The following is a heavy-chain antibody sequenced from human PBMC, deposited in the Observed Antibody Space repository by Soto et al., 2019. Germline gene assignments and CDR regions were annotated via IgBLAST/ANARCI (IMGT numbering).Heavy chain of an antibody. V-gene: IGHV3-21*01. Sequence: VGSLRLSCAASGFTFSTYAMNWVRQAPGKGLEWVSSISSTSSFRYYADSVKGRFTISRDNAKNSLYLQMNSLRAQDTAVYYCARGAPGRDGYNLDFQHWGQGTLVTVSS. J-gene: IGHJ1*01. CDR1: GFTFSTYA. D-gene: IGHD5-12*01. CDR3: ARGAPGRDGYNLDFQH. CDR2: ISSTSSFR.